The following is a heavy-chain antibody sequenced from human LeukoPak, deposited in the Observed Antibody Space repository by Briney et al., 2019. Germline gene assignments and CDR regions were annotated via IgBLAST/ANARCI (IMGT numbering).Heavy chain of an antibody. Sequence: PGGSLRLSCAAAGFTFSTYGIHWVRQAPGMGLEWVSFIRYDGSNKYYADSVKGRFTISRDNFMNTLYLQMNSLRPEDTAVYYCAKEGYSSGWYEDYWGERTLLTVSS. CDR2: IRYDGSNK. CDR1: GFTFSTYG. D-gene: IGHD6-19*01. CDR3: AKEGYSSGWYEDY. J-gene: IGHJ4*02. V-gene: IGHV3-30*02.